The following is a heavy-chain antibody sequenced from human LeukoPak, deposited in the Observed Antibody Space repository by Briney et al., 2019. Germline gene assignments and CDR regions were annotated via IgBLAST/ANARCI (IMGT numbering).Heavy chain of an antibody. CDR2: FDPEDGET. Sequence: GASVKVSCKVSGYTLTELSMHWVRQAPGKGLEWMGGFDPEDGETIHAQKFQGRVTMTEDTSTDTAYMELSSLRSEDTAVYYCATVSITMVRGVISTYNWFDPWGQGTLVTVSS. CDR1: GYTLTELS. D-gene: IGHD3-10*01. J-gene: IGHJ5*02. CDR3: ATVSITMVRGVISTYNWFDP. V-gene: IGHV1-24*01.